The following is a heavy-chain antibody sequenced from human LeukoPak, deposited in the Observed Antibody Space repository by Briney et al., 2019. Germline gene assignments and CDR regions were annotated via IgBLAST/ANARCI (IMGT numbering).Heavy chain of an antibody. V-gene: IGHV4-34*01. CDR2: INHSGST. D-gene: IGHD5-18*01. Sequence: PSETLSLTCAVYGGSFSGYYWSWIRQPPGKGLEWIGEINHSGSTNYNPSLKSRVTISVDTSKSQFSLKLSSVTAADTAVYYCARGVSNGYVYWGQGTLVTVSS. CDR1: GGSFSGYY. J-gene: IGHJ4*02. CDR3: ARGVSNGYVY.